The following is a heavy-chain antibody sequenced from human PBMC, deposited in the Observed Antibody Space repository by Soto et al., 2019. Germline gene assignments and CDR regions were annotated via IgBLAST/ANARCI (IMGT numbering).Heavy chain of an antibody. Sequence: PSETLSLTCTVSGGSISSYYWSWIRQPPGKGLEWIGYIYYSGSTNYNPSLKSRVTISVDTSKNQFSLKLSSVTAADTAVYYCARAPGDYVWGSYRLNWFDPWGQGTLVTVSS. J-gene: IGHJ5*02. CDR3: ARAPGDYVWGSYRLNWFDP. D-gene: IGHD3-16*02. CDR1: GGSISSYY. CDR2: IYYSGST. V-gene: IGHV4-59*01.